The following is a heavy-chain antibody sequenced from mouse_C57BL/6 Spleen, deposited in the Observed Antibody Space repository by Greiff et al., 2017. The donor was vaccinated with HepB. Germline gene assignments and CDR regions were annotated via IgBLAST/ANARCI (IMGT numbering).Heavy chain of an antibody. CDR3: ARGGTYYSNYVAY. J-gene: IGHJ3*01. V-gene: IGHV1-50*01. D-gene: IGHD2-5*01. Sequence: VKLQQPGAELVKPGASVKLSCKASGYTFTSYWMQWVKQRPGQGLEWIGEIDPSDSYTNYNQKFKGKATLTVDTSSSTAYMQLSSLTSEDSAVYYCARGGTYYSNYVAYWGQGTLVTVSA. CDR2: IDPSDSYT. CDR1: GYTFTSYW.